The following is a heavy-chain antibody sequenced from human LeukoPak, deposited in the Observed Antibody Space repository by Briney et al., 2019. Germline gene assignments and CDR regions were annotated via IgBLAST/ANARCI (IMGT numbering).Heavy chain of an antibody. CDR3: ARISHSGYDPFDY. CDR2: IYTSGST. Sequence: SETLSLTCAVYGGSFSGYYWSWIRQPPGKGLEWIGRIYTSGSTNYNPSLKSRVTMSVDTSKNQFSLKLSSVTAADTAVYYCARISHSGYDPFDYWGQGTLVTVSS. D-gene: IGHD5-12*01. V-gene: IGHV4-59*10. J-gene: IGHJ4*02. CDR1: GGSFSGYY.